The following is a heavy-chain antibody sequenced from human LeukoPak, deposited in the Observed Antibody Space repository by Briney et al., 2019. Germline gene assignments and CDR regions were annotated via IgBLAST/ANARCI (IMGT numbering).Heavy chain of an antibody. CDR2: INHGGST. J-gene: IGHJ4*02. CDR3: ARGTGYPLIG. CDR1: GASFSGYY. D-gene: IGHD3-22*01. Sequence: PSETLSLTCAVYGASFSGYYWSWIRQPPGKGLEWIGEINHGGSTNYNPSLKSRVTISVDTPKNQFSLKLSSVTAADTAVYYCARGTGYPLIGWGQGTLVTVSS. V-gene: IGHV4-34*01.